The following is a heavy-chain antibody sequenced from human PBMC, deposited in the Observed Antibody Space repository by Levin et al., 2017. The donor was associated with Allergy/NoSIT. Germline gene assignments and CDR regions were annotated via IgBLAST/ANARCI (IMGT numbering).Heavy chain of an antibody. Sequence: GESLKISCAVSGFTFSSYWMSWVRQAPGKGLEWVANIRQDGSEKYYVDSVKGRFTISRDNAKNSLYLQMNSLRAEDTAVYYCARANWNYGLKGAFDIWGQGTMVTVSS. V-gene: IGHV3-7*01. CDR3: ARANWNYGLKGAFDI. CDR1: GFTFSSYW. CDR2: IRQDGSEK. J-gene: IGHJ3*02. D-gene: IGHD1-7*01.